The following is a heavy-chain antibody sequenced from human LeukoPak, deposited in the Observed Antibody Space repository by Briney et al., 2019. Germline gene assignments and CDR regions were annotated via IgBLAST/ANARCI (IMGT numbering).Heavy chain of an antibody. V-gene: IGHV3-30*02. J-gene: IGHJ6*03. CDR3: ARRVSSSSSYYFHMDV. CDR2: IRYDGSKK. Sequence: GGSLRLSCAASGFTFCTYGMHWVRHAPGKGLEWVSFIRYDGSKKYSADSAKGRFTISRDNSKNTLSLQMNSLRAEDTAVYYCARRVSSSSSYYFHMDVWGKGTTVTVSS. D-gene: IGHD6-6*01. CDR1: GFTFCTYG.